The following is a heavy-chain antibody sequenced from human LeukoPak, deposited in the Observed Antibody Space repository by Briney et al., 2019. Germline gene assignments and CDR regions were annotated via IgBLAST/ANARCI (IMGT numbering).Heavy chain of an antibody. CDR2: IYYRGST. D-gene: IGHD6-13*01. CDR3: VRALRRQLVTGWFDP. Sequence: SETLSLTCTVCGDSISSCYWTWLRQPPGKGLEYIGYIYYRGSTYYTPSLRSRLTMSVDTSKNQFSLRLTSVTAADTAVDYCVRALRRQLVTGWFDPWGQGTLVTVSS. J-gene: IGHJ5*02. V-gene: IGHV4-59*01. CDR1: GDSISSCY.